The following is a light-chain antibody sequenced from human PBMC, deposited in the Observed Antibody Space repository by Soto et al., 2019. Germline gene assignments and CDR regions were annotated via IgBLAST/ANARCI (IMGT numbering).Light chain of an antibody. V-gene: IGKV1-9*01. CDR1: QGISSY. CDR2: AAS. J-gene: IGKJ5*01. Sequence: IQLTQSPSSLSASVGDRVTITCRASQGISSYLAWYQQKPGKAPKLLIYAASTLQSGVPSRFSGSGSGTDLTLTISSLQPEDFATYYCQQLNSDPPAITFGQGTRLEIK. CDR3: QQLNSDPPAIT.